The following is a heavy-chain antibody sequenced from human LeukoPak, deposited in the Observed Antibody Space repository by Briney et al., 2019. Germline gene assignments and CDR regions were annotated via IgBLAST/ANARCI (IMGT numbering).Heavy chain of an antibody. V-gene: IGHV4-59*01. CDR2: IYYSGST. J-gene: IGHJ3*02. CDR3: ARDRDYDSSGYPDAFDI. D-gene: IGHD3-22*01. CDR1: GGSISSYY. Sequence: SETLSLTCTVSGGSISSYYWSWIRQPPGKGLEWIGYIYYSGSTNYNPSLKSRVTMSVDTSKNQFSLKLSSVTAADTAVYYCARDRDYDSSGYPDAFDIWGQGTMVTVSS.